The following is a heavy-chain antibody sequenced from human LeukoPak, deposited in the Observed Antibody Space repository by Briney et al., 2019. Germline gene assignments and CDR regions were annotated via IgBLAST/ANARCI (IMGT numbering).Heavy chain of an antibody. CDR2: ISSSGSTI. Sequence: GGSLRLSCAASGFTFSSYEMNWVRQAPGKGLEWVSYISSSGSTIYYADSVKGRFTISRDNAKNSLYLQMNSLRAEDTAVYYCARDPLLVGATPEVYWCQGTLVTVSS. J-gene: IGHJ4*02. D-gene: IGHD1-26*01. CDR1: GFTFSSYE. CDR3: ARDPLLVGATPEVY. V-gene: IGHV3-48*03.